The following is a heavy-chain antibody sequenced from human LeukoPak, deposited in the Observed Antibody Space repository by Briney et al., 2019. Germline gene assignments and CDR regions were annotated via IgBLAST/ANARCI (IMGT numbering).Heavy chain of an antibody. D-gene: IGHD1-26*01. CDR3: ARAGSYRGYFDY. CDR2: IYYSGST. V-gene: IGHV4-30-4*08. CDR1: GGSISSGDYY. J-gene: IGHJ4*02. Sequence: SQTLSLTCTVSGGSISSGDYYWSWIRQPPGKGLEWIGYIYYSGSTYYNPSLKSRVTISVDTSKNQFSLKLSSVTAADTAVYYCARAGSYRGYFDYWGQGTLVTVSS.